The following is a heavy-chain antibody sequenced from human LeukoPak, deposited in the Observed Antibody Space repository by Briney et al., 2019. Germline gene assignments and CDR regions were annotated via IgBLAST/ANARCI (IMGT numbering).Heavy chain of an antibody. Sequence: GASVKVSCKPSGYTFTGYYLHWVRQAPGQGLEWMGRINPSTGGTNYAQNFQGRVTMTRDASISTAYMALSRLTSDATAVYYCARDNDLRPIVGATTFPNEFDYWGQGTLVTVSS. D-gene: IGHD1-26*01. CDR2: INPSTGGT. CDR3: ARDNDLRPIVGATTFPNEFDY. J-gene: IGHJ4*02. CDR1: GYTFTGYY. V-gene: IGHV1-2*06.